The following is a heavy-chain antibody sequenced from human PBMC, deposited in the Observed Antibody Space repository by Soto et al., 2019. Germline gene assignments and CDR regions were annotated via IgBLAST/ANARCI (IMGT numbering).Heavy chain of an antibody. CDR3: ARDPSIAPSGIYWYFDL. Sequence: QVQLVESGGGGVQPGRSLRLSCEASGFNINSHGMHWVRQAPGKGLEWVAIVWYDGSHQYYDDFAKGRFTISRDNSKNTVYLQMNNLRADDTAVYYCARDPSIAPSGIYWYFDLWGRGTLVTVSS. CDR2: VWYDGSHQ. J-gene: IGHJ2*01. CDR1: GFNINSHG. V-gene: IGHV3-33*01. D-gene: IGHD6-13*01.